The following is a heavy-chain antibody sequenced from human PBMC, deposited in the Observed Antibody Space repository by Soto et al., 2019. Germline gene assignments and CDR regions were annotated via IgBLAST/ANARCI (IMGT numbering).Heavy chain of an antibody. D-gene: IGHD6-25*01. CDR2: ISGSGASS. Sequence: GGSLRLSCAASGFSFGGYAMIWVRQAPGKGLEWVAAISGSGASSFFADSVRGRFVISRDNSQNTVFLQMSSLRAEDTAMYYCTKGSRGYTNYFFDSWGRGTLVTVSS. CDR1: GFSFGGYA. J-gene: IGHJ4*02. V-gene: IGHV3-23*01. CDR3: TKGSRGYTNYFFDS.